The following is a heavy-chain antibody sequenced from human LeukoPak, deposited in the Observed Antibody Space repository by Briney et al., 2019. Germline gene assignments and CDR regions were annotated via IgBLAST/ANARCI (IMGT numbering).Heavy chain of an antibody. D-gene: IGHD6-19*01. CDR1: GFTFSDYY. CDR3: ARALAVAGY. Sequence: GGSLRLSCAASGFTFSDYYMAWLRQAPGKGLEWVSYITDSGGSRYYTDSVKGRFTISRDNSKNSLYLQMNNLRDEDTAVYYCARALAVAGYWGQGTLVTVSS. V-gene: IGHV3-11*01. CDR2: ITDSGGSR. J-gene: IGHJ4*02.